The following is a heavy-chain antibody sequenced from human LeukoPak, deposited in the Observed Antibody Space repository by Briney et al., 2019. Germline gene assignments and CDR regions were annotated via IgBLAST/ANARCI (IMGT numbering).Heavy chain of an antibody. D-gene: IGHD2-2*01. Sequence: GGSLRLSCAASGFTFSSYGMHWVRQAPGKGLEWVAVISYDGSNKYYADSVKGRFTISRDNSKNTLYLRMNSLRAEDTAVYYCAKEAGYQLLADAFDIWGQGTMVTVSS. CDR2: ISYDGSNK. V-gene: IGHV3-30*18. CDR3: AKEAGYQLLADAFDI. J-gene: IGHJ3*02. CDR1: GFTFSSYG.